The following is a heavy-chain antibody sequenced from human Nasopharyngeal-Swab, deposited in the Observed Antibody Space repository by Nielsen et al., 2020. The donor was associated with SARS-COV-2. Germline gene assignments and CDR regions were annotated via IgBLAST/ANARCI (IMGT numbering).Heavy chain of an antibody. J-gene: IGHJ4*02. CDR2: FYYSGTP. CDR3: AREVVGGLVDS. CDR1: GGSISSYY. D-gene: IGHD1-26*01. Sequence: SETLSLTCTVSGGSISSYYWSWIRQSPGKGLEWIGYFYYSGTPNYNPSRKSRVTILIDTLKNQCSLNLNSVTAAHTAVYYCAREVVGGLVDSWGQGTLITVSS. V-gene: IGHV4-59*12.